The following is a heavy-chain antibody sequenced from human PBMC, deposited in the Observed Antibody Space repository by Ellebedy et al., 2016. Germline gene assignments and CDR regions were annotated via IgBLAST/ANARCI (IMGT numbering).Heavy chain of an antibody. CDR1: GASVSSGNYY. V-gene: IGHV4-39*01. D-gene: IGHD6-19*01. J-gene: IGHJ4*02. Sequence: SETLSLTCAVSGASVSSGNYYWGWVRQPPGKRLEWIGSLCYNGRTILSPSLKRRVTISVDTSKNQFSLKVTSVTTADTAVYYCARLIWPFTRGWHGKGYFDYWGQGTLVIVSS. CDR3: ARLIWPFTRGWHGKGYFDY. CDR2: LCYNGRT.